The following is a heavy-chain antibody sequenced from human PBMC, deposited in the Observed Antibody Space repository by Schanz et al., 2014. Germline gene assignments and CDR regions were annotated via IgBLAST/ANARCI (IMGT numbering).Heavy chain of an antibody. V-gene: IGHV3-23*01. CDR1: GFTFSDYY. Sequence: PGGSLRLSCAASGFTFSDYYMSWIRQAPGKGLEWVSALSGSGGSTYYADSVKGRFTISRDNSKNTLYLQMSSLRAEDTAIYYCAKLSSSGRLAGYFDYWGQGALVTVSS. CDR3: AKLSSSGRLAGYFDY. J-gene: IGHJ4*02. D-gene: IGHD6-19*01. CDR2: LSGSGGST.